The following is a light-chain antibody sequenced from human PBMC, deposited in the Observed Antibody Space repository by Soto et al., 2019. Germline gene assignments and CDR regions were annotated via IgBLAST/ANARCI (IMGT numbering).Light chain of an antibody. CDR1: QSILYSSNNKNL. V-gene: IGKV4-1*01. CDR2: WAS. J-gene: IGKJ2*01. CDR3: QQYYSPPRYT. Sequence: DIVMTQSPEYLAVSLGERATINCRSSQSILYSSNNKNLIAWYQQKPGQPPKLLIYWASTRQSGVPDRFSGSGSGRDFTLTISSVQAEDVAVYYCQQYYSPPRYTFGQGTRLGIK.